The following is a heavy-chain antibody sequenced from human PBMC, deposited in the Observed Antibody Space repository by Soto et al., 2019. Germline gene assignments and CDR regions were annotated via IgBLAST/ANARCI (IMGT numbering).Heavy chain of an antibody. D-gene: IGHD1-26*01. J-gene: IGHJ6*02. CDR3: ARDGRTGWDLDSGMDV. CDR2: IYYSGST. CDR1: GGSISSGDYY. V-gene: IGHV4-30-4*01. Sequence: QVQLQESGPGLVKPSQTLSLTCTVSGGSISSGDYYWSWIRQPPGKGLEWIGYIYYSGSTYYNPSLKSRVTISVDTSKNQFSLKLSSVTAADTAVYYCARDGRTGWDLDSGMDVWGQGTTVTVSS.